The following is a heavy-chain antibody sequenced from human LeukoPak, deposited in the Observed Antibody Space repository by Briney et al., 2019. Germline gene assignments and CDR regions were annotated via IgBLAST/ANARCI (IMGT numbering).Heavy chain of an antibody. D-gene: IGHD2-2*01. CDR3: ARDSKGTSCYDY. CDR1: GGTFISYA. V-gene: IGHV1-69*13. J-gene: IGHJ4*02. CDR2: IIPIFGTA. Sequence: SVKVSCKASGGTFISYAISWVRQAPGQGLEWMGGIIPIFGTANYAQKFQGRVTITADESTSTAYMELSSLRSEDTAVYYCARDSKGTSCYDYWGQGTLVTVSS.